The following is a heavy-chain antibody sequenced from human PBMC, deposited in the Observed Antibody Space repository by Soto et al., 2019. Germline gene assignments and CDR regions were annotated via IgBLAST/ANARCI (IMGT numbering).Heavy chain of an antibody. CDR3: ATAEWLVPGHDAFGI. D-gene: IGHD6-19*01. V-gene: IGHV3-33*01. J-gene: IGHJ3*02. CDR1: GFTFSSHG. CDR2: IWYDGSNK. Sequence: PGGSLRLSCAASGFTFSSHGMHWVRQAPGKGLEWVAVIWYDGSNKYYADSVKGRFTISRDNSKNTLYLQMNSLRAEDTAVYYCATAEWLVPGHDAFGIWGQETKGTVSS.